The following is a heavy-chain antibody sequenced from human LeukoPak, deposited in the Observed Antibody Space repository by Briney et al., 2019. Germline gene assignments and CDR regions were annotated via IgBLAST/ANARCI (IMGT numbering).Heavy chain of an antibody. V-gene: IGHV1-18*01. CDR3: ARDLTSRAVAGISGVSDY. D-gene: IGHD6-19*01. J-gene: IGHJ4*02. CDR2: ISAYNGNT. Sequence: ASVKVSCKASGYTFTSYGISWVRQAPGQGLEWMGWISAYNGNTSYAQKLQGRVTMTTDTPTSTAYMELRSLRSDDTAVYYCARDLTSRAVAGISGVSDYWGQGTLVTVSS. CDR1: GYTFTSYG.